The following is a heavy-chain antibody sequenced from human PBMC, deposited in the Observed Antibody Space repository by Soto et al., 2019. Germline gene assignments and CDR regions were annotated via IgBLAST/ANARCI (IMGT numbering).Heavy chain of an antibody. V-gene: IGHV4-39*01. D-gene: IGHD4-4*01. CDR3: ARQRGNYWFDP. CDR2: IYYSGST. J-gene: IGHJ5*02. Sequence: SETLSLTCTVSGVSISSSSYYWGWIRQPPGKGLEWIGSIYYSGSTYYNPSLKSRVTISVDTSKNQFSLKLSSVTAADTAVYYCARQRGNYWFDPWGQGTLVTVSS. CDR1: GVSISSSSYY.